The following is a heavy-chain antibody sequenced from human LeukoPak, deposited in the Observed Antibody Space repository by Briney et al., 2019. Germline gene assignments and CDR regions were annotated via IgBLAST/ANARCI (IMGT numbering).Heavy chain of an antibody. Sequence: GESLKISCKGSGYSFSTYWIGWVRQMPGQGLEWMGIIYPGDSDTTYSPSFQGQVTISVDKSISTAYLQWSSLKASDTAMYYCARGGGLRTRGGGYYFDYWGQGTLVTVSS. V-gene: IGHV5-51*01. CDR2: IYPGDSDT. D-gene: IGHD5-12*01. CDR1: GYSFSTYW. J-gene: IGHJ4*02. CDR3: ARGGGLRTRGGGYYFDY.